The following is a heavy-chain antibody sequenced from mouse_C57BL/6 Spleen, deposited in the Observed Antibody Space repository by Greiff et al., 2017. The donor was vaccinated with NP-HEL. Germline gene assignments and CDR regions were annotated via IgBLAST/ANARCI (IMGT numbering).Heavy chain of an antibody. Sequence: QVQLQQPGAELVRPGSSVKLSCKASGYSFTSYWMDWVKQRPGQGLEWIGNIYPSDSETHYNQKFKDKATLTVDKSSSTAYMQLSSLTSEDSAVYYCARRLGRGYFDYWGQGTTLTVSS. CDR3: ARRLGRGYFDY. CDR2: IYPSDSET. CDR1: GYSFTSYW. V-gene: IGHV1-61*01. D-gene: IGHD4-1*01. J-gene: IGHJ2*01.